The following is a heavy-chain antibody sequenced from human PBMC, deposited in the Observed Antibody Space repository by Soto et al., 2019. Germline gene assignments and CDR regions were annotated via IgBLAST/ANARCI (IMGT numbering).Heavy chain of an antibody. CDR2: ISHSGST. Sequence: SETLSLTCAVSGDSINSSHWWNWVRQPPGKGLEWIGQISHSGSTNYNPSLTSRVTISVDKSKNHFSLKVTSVTAADTAVYYCARYGGQWLGKNCFDHWGQGTLVTVSS. J-gene: IGHJ5*02. D-gene: IGHD6-19*01. V-gene: IGHV4-4*02. CDR3: ARYGGQWLGKNCFDH. CDR1: GDSINSSHW.